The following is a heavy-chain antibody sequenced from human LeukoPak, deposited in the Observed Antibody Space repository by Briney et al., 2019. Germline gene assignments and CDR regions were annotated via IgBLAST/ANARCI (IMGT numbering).Heavy chain of an antibody. V-gene: IGHV4-39*07. Sequence: SETLSLTCTVSGGSISSSSYYWSWIRQPPGKGLEWIGEINHSGSTNYNPSLKSRVTISVDTSKNQFSLKLSSVTAADTAVYYCARAFSSWSNTAIDYWGQGTLVTVSS. CDR2: INHSGST. CDR3: ARAFSSWSNTAIDY. D-gene: IGHD6-13*01. CDR1: GGSISSSSYY. J-gene: IGHJ4*02.